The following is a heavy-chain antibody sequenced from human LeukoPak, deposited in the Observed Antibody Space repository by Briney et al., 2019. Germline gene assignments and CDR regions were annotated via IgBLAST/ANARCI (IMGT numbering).Heavy chain of an antibody. D-gene: IGHD3-22*01. CDR2: INPSGGST. J-gene: IGHJ4*02. CDR1: GYTFTSYY. V-gene: IGHV1-46*01. Sequence: ASVKVSCKASGYTFTSYYMHWVRQAPGQGLEWMGIINPSGGSTSYAQKFQSRVTMTRDTSTSTVYMELSSLRSEDTAVYYCARASHYYDSSGSFDYWGQGTLVTVSS. CDR3: ARASHYYDSSGSFDY.